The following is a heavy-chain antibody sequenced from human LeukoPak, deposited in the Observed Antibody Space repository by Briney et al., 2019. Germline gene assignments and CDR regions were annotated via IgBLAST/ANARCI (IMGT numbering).Heavy chain of an antibody. V-gene: IGHV4-39*01. J-gene: IGHJ4*02. CDR2: IYYSGST. D-gene: IGHD6-13*01. Sequence: SETLSLTCTVSGGSISSSSYYWGWIRQPPGKGLEWIGSIYYSGSTYYNPSLKSRVTISVDTSKNQFSLKLSSVTAADTAVYYCARWDSRNVVDFWGQGTLVTVSS. CDR3: ARWDSRNVVDF. CDR1: GGSISSSSYY.